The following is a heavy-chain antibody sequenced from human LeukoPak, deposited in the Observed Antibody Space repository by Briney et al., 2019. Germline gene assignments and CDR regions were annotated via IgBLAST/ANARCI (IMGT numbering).Heavy chain of an antibody. CDR1: GGTISSYA. CDR3: ARDVDYSDAFDI. D-gene: IGHD2-15*01. V-gene: IGHV1-69*01. Sequence: GASVKVSCKASGGTISSYAISWVRQAPGQGLEWMGGIIPIFGTANYAQKFQGRVTITADESTSTAYMELSSLRSEDTAVYYCARDVDYSDAFDIWGQGTMVTVSS. CDR2: IIPIFGTA. J-gene: IGHJ3*02.